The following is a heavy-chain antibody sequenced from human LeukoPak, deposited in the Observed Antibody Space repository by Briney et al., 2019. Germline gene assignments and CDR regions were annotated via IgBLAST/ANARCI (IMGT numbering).Heavy chain of an antibody. J-gene: IGHJ4*02. V-gene: IGHV4-34*01. CDR3: ARGQLRLSN. Sequence: NPSETLSLTCAVYGGSFNGYYWTWIRQPPGKGLEWIGEINHSGSTDYNPSLKSRVTISVDTSKNQFSLKLNSVTAADTAVYYCARGQLRLSNWGQGTLVTVSS. CDR1: GGSFNGYY. CDR2: INHSGST. D-gene: IGHD6-25*01.